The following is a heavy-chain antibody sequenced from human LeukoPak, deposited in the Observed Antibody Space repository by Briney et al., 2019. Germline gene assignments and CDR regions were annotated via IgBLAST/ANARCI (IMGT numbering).Heavy chain of an antibody. CDR3: ARHGLAGNYYYGMDV. Sequence: SETLSLTCTVSGGSISSFYWSWIRQPPGKGLEWIGYIYYSGSTNYNPSLKSRVTISVDTSKNQFSLKLSSVTAADTAVYYCARHGLAGNYYYGMDVWGQGTTVTVSS. D-gene: IGHD1-14*01. CDR1: GGSISSFY. CDR2: IYYSGST. J-gene: IGHJ6*02. V-gene: IGHV4-59*08.